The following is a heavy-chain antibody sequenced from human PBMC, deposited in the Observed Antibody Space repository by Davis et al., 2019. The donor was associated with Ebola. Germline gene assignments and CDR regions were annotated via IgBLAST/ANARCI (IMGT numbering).Heavy chain of an antibody. J-gene: IGHJ2*01. V-gene: IGHV4-39*07. CDR2: IYYSGST. D-gene: IGHD6-13*01. CDR1: GGSISSSSYY. Sequence: PSETLSLTCTASGGSISSSSYYWGWIRQPPGKGLEWIVSIYYSGSTYYNPSLKRRVTISVDTSKNQFSLKLSSVTAADTAVYYCAGAIKYRSSWYDSHWYFDLWGRGTLVTVSS. CDR3: AGAIKYRSSWYDSHWYFDL.